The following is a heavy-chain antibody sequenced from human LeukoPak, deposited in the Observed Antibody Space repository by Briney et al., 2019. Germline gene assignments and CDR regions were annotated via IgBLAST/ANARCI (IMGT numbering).Heavy chain of an antibody. CDR1: GFTFSSYS. D-gene: IGHD3-16*02. V-gene: IGHV3-21*01. CDR3: ARPLSEGFDP. CDR2: ISSSSSYI. J-gene: IGHJ5*02. Sequence: PGGSLRLSCAASGFTFSSYSMNWVRQAPGKGLEWVSSISSSSSYIYYADSVKGRFTISRDNAKNSLYLQMNSLRAEDAAVYYCARPLSEGFDPWGQGTLVTVSS.